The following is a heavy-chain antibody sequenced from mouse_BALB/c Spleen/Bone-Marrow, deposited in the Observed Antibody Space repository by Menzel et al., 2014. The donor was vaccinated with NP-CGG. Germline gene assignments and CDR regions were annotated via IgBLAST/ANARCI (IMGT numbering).Heavy chain of an antibody. J-gene: IGHJ1*01. Sequence: EVKLMESGGGLVQPGGSLKLSCAASGFDFSRYWMSWVRQAPGRGLEWIGEINPDSSTINYTPSLKDKFIISRDNAKNTLYLQMSKVRSEDTALYYCAREWDWYFDVWGAGTTVTVSS. V-gene: IGHV4-1*02. D-gene: IGHD1-3*01. CDR2: INPDSSTI. CDR3: AREWDWYFDV. CDR1: GFDFSRYW.